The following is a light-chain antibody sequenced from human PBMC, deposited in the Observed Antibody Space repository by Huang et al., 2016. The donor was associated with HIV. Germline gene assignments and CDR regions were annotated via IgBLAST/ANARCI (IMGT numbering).Light chain of an antibody. Sequence: DIQMTQSPSSLSASLGDKVTITCQASLDINNYLNWYQQKPGEAPKLLIYDASNLETGVPSSFSGSRSGTHFTFTVSSLQPEDVATYHCQQYDTLPWTFGQGTTVEI. CDR3: QQYDTLPWT. J-gene: IGKJ1*01. CDR1: LDINNY. V-gene: IGKV1-33*01. CDR2: DAS.